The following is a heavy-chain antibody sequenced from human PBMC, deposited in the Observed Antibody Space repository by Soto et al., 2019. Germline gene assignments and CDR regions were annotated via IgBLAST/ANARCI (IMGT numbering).Heavy chain of an antibody. D-gene: IGHD4-17*01. CDR2: ISYDGSNK. V-gene: IGHV3-30-3*01. J-gene: IGHJ4*02. Sequence: QVQLVESGGGVVQPGRSLRLSCAASGFTFSSYAMHWVRQAPGKGLEWVAVISYDGSNKYYADSVKGRFTISRDNSKNTLYLQMNILRAEDTAVYYCARDGTTVTTLDYWGQGTLVTVSS. CDR1: GFTFSSYA. CDR3: ARDGTTVTTLDY.